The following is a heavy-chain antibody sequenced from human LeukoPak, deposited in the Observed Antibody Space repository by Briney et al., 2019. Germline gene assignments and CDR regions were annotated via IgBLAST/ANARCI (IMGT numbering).Heavy chain of an antibody. Sequence: GGSLRLSCAVSGFTFSTYAMSWVRQAPGKGLEWVSTISGSGDNTYYADSVKGRFSIFRDNSKNTLYLQMNSLRAEDTAVYYCRELRYGMDVWGQGTTVTVSS. D-gene: IGHD1-7*01. V-gene: IGHV3-23*01. J-gene: IGHJ6*02. CDR2: ISGSGDNT. CDR3: RELRYGMDV. CDR1: GFTFSTYA.